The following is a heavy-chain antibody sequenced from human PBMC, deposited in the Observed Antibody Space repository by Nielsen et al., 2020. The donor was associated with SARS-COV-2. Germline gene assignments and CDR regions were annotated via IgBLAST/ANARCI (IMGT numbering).Heavy chain of an antibody. CDR2: INHSGST. J-gene: IGHJ6*02. Sequence: SETLSLTCAVYGGSFSGYYWSWIRQPPGKGLEWIGEINHSGSTNHNPSLKSRVTISVDTSKNQFSLKLSSVTAADTAVYYCARGSGRCSGGSCYVYYYYGMDVWGQGTTVTVSS. CDR1: GGSFSGYY. D-gene: IGHD2-15*01. V-gene: IGHV4-34*01. CDR3: ARGSGRCSGGSCYVYYYYGMDV.